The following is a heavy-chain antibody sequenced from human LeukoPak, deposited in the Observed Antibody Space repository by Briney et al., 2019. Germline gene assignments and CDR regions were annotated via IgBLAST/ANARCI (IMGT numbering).Heavy chain of an antibody. V-gene: IGHV1-69*06. CDR1: GGTFSSYA. CDR3: AKASGYYDFWSGYYGY. D-gene: IGHD3-3*01. Sequence: SVKVSCKASGGTFSSYAISWVRQAPGQGLEWMGGIIPIFGTTNYAQKFQDRVTITADKSTSTAYMELSSLRSEDTAVYYCAKASGYYDFWSGYYGYWGQGTLVTVSS. J-gene: IGHJ4*02. CDR2: IIPIFGTT.